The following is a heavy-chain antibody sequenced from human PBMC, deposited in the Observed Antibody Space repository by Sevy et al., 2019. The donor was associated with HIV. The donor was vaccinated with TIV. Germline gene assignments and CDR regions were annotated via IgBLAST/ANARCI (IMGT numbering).Heavy chain of an antibody. Sequence: SETLSLTCTVSGGSISSSSYYWGWIRQPPGKGLGWIGSIYYSGSTYYNPSLKSRVTISVDTSKNQFSLKLSSVTAADTAVYYCATKWAASFDYWGQGTLVTVSS. CDR2: IYYSGST. D-gene: IGHD2-8*01. J-gene: IGHJ4*02. V-gene: IGHV4-39*01. CDR1: GGSISSSSYY. CDR3: ATKWAASFDY.